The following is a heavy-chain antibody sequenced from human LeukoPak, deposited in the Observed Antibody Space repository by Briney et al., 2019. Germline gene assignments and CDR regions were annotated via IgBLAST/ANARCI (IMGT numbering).Heavy chain of an antibody. CDR2: ISGSGGST. D-gene: IGHD6-19*01. CDR1: GFTFSSYG. J-gene: IGHJ4*02. Sequence: PGGSLRLSCAASGFTFSSYGMSWVRQAPGKGLEWVSAISGSGGSTYYADSVKGRFTISRDNSKNTLYLQMNSLRAEDTAVYYCAKEAILNIAVARDRKRYYFDYWGQGTLVTVSS. CDR3: AKEAILNIAVARDRKRYYFDY. V-gene: IGHV3-23*01.